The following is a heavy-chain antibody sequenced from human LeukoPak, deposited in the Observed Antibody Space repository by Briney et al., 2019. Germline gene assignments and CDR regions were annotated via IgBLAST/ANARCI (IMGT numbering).Heavy chain of an antibody. V-gene: IGHV4-39*01. Sequence: SEXXSLTCTVSGGSISSSSYYWGWIRQPPGKGLEWIGSIYYSGSTYYNPSLKSRVTISVDTSKNQFSLKLSSVTAADTAVYYCARLVRTEGNWGQGTLVTVSS. CDR3: ARLVRTEGN. D-gene: IGHD1-14*01. CDR2: IYYSGST. CDR1: GGSISSSSYY. J-gene: IGHJ4*02.